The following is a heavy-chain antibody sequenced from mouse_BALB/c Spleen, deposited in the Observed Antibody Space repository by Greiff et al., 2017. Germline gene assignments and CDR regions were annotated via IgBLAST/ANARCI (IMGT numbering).Heavy chain of an antibody. CDR2: ISYDGSN. Sequence: ESGPGLVKPSQSLSLTCSVTGYSITSGYYWNWIRQFPGNKLEWMGYISYDGSNNYNPSLKNRISITRDTSKNQFFLKLNSVTTEDTATYYCARGLRGYFDVWGAGTTVTVSS. CDR3: ARGLRGYFDV. J-gene: IGHJ1*01. V-gene: IGHV3-6*02. CDR1: GYSITSGYY. D-gene: IGHD1-1*01.